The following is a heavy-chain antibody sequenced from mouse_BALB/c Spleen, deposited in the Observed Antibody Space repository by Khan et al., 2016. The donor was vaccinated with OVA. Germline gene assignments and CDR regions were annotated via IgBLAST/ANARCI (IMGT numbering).Heavy chain of an antibody. Sequence: EVKLVESGGDLVKPGGSLKLSCAASGFTFSSYSMSWVRQTPDKRLEWVATISSGGDYTYYPDSVKGRFTISRDNARNTLYLQMSSLKSEDTAMYYCASHLTGSFADWGQGTLVTVSA. CDR2: ISSGGDYT. J-gene: IGHJ3*01. CDR1: GFTFSSYS. CDR3: ASHLTGSFAD. V-gene: IGHV5-6*01. D-gene: IGHD4-1*01.